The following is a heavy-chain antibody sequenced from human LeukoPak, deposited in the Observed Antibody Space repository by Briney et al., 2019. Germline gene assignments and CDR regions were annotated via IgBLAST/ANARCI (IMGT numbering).Heavy chain of an antibody. D-gene: IGHD5-12*01. Sequence: GGSLRLSCAASGFIVSSNYMSWVRQAPGKGLECVSVIYSGGHTYYADSVKGRFTISRDNSKNTLYLQMNSLRVEDTAVYYCAVATIYYLDYWSQGTLVTVSS. CDR3: AVATIYYLDY. V-gene: IGHV3-66*01. CDR1: GFIVSSNY. J-gene: IGHJ4*02. CDR2: IYSGGHT.